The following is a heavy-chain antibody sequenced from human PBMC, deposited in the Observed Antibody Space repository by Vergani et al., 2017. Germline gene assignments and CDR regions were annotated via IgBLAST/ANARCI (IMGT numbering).Heavy chain of an antibody. D-gene: IGHD3-10*01. CDR3: AKERRGVAGMDV. CDR1: GFTFIMHA. CDR2: LSASDRRT. Sequence: EVQLLESGGDLVQPGGSLRLSCAASGFTFIMHAMSWVRQAPGKGLEWVSTLSASDRRTHYADSVKGRFTISRDNSKNTLYLQMNSLRVEDTAVYNCAKERRGVAGMDVWGQGTTVTVSS. J-gene: IGHJ6*02. V-gene: IGHV3-23*01.